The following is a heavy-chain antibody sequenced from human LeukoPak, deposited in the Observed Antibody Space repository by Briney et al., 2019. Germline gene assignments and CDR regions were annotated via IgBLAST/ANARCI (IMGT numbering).Heavy chain of an antibody. Sequence: SETLSLTCDVYRGSFSGYFWSWIRQTPGKGLEWLGEMNDSGSTNYNPSLKSRVTISVAVSKNQYSLRLTSVTAADTAVYYCTRKGFVESTGWRGAFDVWGQGTMVTVSS. V-gene: IGHV4-34*01. J-gene: IGHJ3*01. CDR1: RGSFSGYF. CDR3: TRKGFVESTGWRGAFDV. CDR2: MNDSGST. D-gene: IGHD2-8*02.